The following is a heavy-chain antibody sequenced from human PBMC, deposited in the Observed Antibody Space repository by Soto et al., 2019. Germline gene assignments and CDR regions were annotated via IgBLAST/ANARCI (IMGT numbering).Heavy chain of an antibody. CDR3: ARDGAVAGDSNFDY. J-gene: IGHJ4*02. CDR2: INTGNGNT. CDR1: GYTFTRYA. D-gene: IGHD6-19*01. Sequence: XSVKDSCKASGYTFTRYAMHWGRQAPGQRLEWMGWINTGNGNTKYSQKFRGRVTITTDTSASTAYMELSSLRSEDTAVYYCARDGAVAGDSNFDYWGQGTLVTVSS. V-gene: IGHV1-3*04.